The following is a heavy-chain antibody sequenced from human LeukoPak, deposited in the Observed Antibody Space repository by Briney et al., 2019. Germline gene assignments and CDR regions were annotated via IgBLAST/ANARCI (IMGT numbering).Heavy chain of an antibody. CDR3: AKYGSGNIKD. Sequence: PSETLSLTCAVYGGSFSGYYWSWIRQPPGKGLEWIGEINHSGSTNYNPSLKSRVTISVDTSKNQFSLKLSSVTAADTAVYYCAKYGSGNIKDWGQGTLVTVSS. V-gene: IGHV4-34*01. J-gene: IGHJ4*02. CDR1: GGSFSGYY. D-gene: IGHD3-10*01. CDR2: INHSGST.